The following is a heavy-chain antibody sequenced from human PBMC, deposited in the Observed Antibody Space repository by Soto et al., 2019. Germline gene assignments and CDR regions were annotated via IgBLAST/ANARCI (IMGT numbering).Heavy chain of an antibody. J-gene: IGHJ4*02. V-gene: IGHV3-74*01. CDR3: SRGGGFSGNYL. CDR2: IDTDGSTT. Sequence: EVQLVESGGGLVQPGGSLRLSCAASGFSFSDYWMHWVRQAPGKGLVWVSCIDTDGSTTTYADSVKGRFTISRDNVKKALYLQMDGLRAEDTALYYCSRGGGFSGNYLGGQGTLVTVSS. D-gene: IGHD1-26*01. CDR1: GFSFSDYW.